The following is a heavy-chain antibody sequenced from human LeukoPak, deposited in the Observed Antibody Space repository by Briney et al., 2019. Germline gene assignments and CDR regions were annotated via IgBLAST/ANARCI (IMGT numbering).Heavy chain of an antibody. J-gene: IGHJ3*02. CDR2: IYYSGST. V-gene: IGHV4-59*12. CDR3: ARDGLPIAARPGSETVDAFDI. Sequence: PSETLSLTCTVSGGSISSYYWSWIRQPPGKGLEWIGYIYYSGSTNYNPSLKSRVTISVDTSKNQFSLKLSSVTAADTAVYYCARDGLPIAARPGSETVDAFDIWGQGTMVTVSS. D-gene: IGHD6-6*01. CDR1: GGSISSYY.